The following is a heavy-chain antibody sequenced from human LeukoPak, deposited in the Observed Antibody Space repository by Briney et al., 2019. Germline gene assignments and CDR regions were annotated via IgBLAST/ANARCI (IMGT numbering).Heavy chain of an antibody. CDR2: FDPEDGET. D-gene: IGHD7-27*01. CDR3: AKENGNWGTFDY. J-gene: IGHJ4*02. Sequence: ASVKVSCKVSGYTLTELSMHWVRQAPGKGLEWMGGFDPEDGETIYAQKFQGRVTMTEDTSTDTAYMELSSLRSEDTAVYYCAKENGNWGTFDYWGQGTLVTVSS. CDR1: GYTLTELS. V-gene: IGHV1-24*01.